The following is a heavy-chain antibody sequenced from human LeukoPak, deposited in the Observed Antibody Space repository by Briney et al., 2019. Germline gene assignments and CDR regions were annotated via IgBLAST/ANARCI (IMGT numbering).Heavy chain of an antibody. J-gene: IGHJ6*03. D-gene: IGHD6-6*01. CDR3: AKSSGPNCCYYYMDV. CDR2: ITGSGGNT. Sequence: GGSLRLSCAASGFTFSSYAMTWVRQAPGKGLEWVSAITGSGGNTYYVDSVKGRFTISRDNSMNTLNLQMNSLRAEDTAVYYCAKSSGPNCCYYYMDVWGKGTTVTVSS. CDR1: GFTFSSYA. V-gene: IGHV3-23*01.